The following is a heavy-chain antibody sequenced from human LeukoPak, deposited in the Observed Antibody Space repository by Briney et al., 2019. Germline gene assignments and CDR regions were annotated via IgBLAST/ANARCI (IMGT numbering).Heavy chain of an antibody. CDR2: IYYSGSN. D-gene: IGHD2-2*01. Sequence: PSETLSLTCTVSGCSISSSSYYWVWIRQPPGKELKWIGSIYYSGSNYYNQSHKSRVTISVDTTKKHFSLKLSSVNAGDMAVYYCARFDPQYPLGFDLWGQGTMVTVS. V-gene: IGHV4-39*02. J-gene: IGHJ3*01. CDR1: GCSISSSSYY. CDR3: ARFDPQYPLGFDL.